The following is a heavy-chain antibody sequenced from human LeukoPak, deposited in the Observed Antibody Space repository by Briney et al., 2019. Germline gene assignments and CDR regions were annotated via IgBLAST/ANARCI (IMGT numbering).Heavy chain of an antibody. V-gene: IGHV1-2*02. CDR3: ARDRRITMVRGVIDY. CDR2: INPNSGGT. D-gene: IGHD3-10*01. Sequence: GASVKVSCKASGYTFTGYYMHWVRQAPGQGLEWMGWINPNSGGTNYAQKFQGRVTMTRDTSISTAYMELSRLRSDDTAVYYCARDRRITMVRGVIDYWGQGTLVTVSS. CDR1: GYTFTGYY. J-gene: IGHJ4*02.